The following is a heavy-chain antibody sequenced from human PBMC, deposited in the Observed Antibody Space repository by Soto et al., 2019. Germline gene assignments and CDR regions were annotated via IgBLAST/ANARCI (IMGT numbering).Heavy chain of an antibody. CDR1: GFTFSSYA. J-gene: IGHJ4*02. Sequence: EVQLLESGGGLVQAGGSLRLSCAASGFTFSSYAMGWVRQAPGTGLEWVSVIVGSGGDTSFADSVKGRFTISRDNSKKTLYLHMSSLRVEDTARYYCAKEIVAAAYVETSPFDVWGQGTQVTVSS. CDR2: IVGSGGDT. CDR3: AKEIVAAAYVETSPFDV. D-gene: IGHD2-15*01. V-gene: IGHV3-23*01.